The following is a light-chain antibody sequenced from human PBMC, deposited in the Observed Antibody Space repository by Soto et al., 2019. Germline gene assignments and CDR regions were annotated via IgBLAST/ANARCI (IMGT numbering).Light chain of an antibody. J-gene: IGKJ1*01. CDR3: QQYGSLSWT. V-gene: IGKV3-20*01. CDR2: GAS. CDR1: QSISSSY. Sequence: EIVLTQSPGTLSLSPGERATLSCRASQSISSSYLAWYQQKPGQAPRIIIFGASGRATGIPDRFSGSGSGTDLTLTISRLEPEDFAVYYCQQYGSLSWTFGQGTKVDIK.